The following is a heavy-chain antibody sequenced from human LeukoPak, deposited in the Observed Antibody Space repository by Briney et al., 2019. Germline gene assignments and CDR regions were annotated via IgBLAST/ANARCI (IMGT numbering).Heavy chain of an antibody. CDR2: ISWNSGSI. CDR3: AKASRLRFLEWLYDY. V-gene: IGHV3-9*01. CDR1: GFTFDDYA. J-gene: IGHJ4*02. D-gene: IGHD3-3*01. Sequence: GGSLRLSCAASGFTFDDYAMHWVRQAPGKGLEWVSGISWNSGSIGYADSVKGRFTISRDNAKNSLYLQMNSLRAEDTALYYCAKASRLRFLEWLYDYWGQGTLVTVSS.